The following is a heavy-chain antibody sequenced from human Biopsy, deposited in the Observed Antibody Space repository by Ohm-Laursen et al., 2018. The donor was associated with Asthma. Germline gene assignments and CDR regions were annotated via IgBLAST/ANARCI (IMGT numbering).Heavy chain of an antibody. V-gene: IGHV1-69*01. CDR1: GGTFSNFA. CDR3: SRCQVGYSSGWSLLLKKIYYSGMDV. Sequence: SSVKVSCKAPGGTFSNFAISWVRQAPGQGLEWLGGIMTVFGTTNYAQKFQGSATITADESTSTAYMEVTSLRSEDTAIYYCSRCQVGYSSGWSLLLKKIYYSGMDVWGQGTAVTVSS. CDR2: IMTVFGTT. J-gene: IGHJ6*02. D-gene: IGHD6-19*01.